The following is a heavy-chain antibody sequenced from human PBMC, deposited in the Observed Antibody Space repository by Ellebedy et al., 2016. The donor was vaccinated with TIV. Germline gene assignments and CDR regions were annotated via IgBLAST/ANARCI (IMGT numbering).Heavy chain of an antibody. V-gene: IGHV1-69*13. Sequence: AASVKVSCKASGGTFSSYAISWVRQAPGQGLEWMGGIIPIFGTANYAQKFQGRVTITADESTSTAYMELSSLRSEDTAVYYCARCSVAGRWVFDYWGQGTLVTVSS. J-gene: IGHJ4*02. D-gene: IGHD6-19*01. CDR1: GGTFSSYA. CDR3: ARCSVAGRWVFDY. CDR2: IIPIFGTA.